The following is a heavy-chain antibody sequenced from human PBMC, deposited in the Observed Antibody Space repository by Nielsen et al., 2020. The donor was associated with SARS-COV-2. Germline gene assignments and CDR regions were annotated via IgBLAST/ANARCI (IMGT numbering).Heavy chain of an antibody. J-gene: IGHJ4*02. CDR3: ARWRYYDSSGYYYAEFDY. D-gene: IGHD3-22*01. CDR1: GGSISSGGYY. V-gene: IGHV4-31*03. CDR2: IYYSGST. Sequence: SETLSLTCTVSGGSISSGGYYWSWIRQHPGKGLEWIGYIYYSGSTYYNPSLKSRVTISVDTSKNQFSLKLSSVTAADTAVYYCARWRYYDSSGYYYAEFDYWGQGTLVTVSS.